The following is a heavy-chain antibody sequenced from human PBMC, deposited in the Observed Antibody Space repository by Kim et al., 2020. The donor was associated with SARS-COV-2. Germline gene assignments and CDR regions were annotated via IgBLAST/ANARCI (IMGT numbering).Heavy chain of an antibody. V-gene: IGHV4-31*03. CDR3: ARLGEDYYDSSGYLNWFDP. CDR2: IYYSGST. CDR1: GGSISSGGYY. D-gene: IGHD3-22*01. Sequence: SETLSLTCTVSGGSISSGGYYWSWIRQHPGKGLEWIGYIYYSGSTYYNPSLKSRVTISVDTSKNQFSLKLSSVTAADTAVYYCARLGEDYYDSSGYLNWFDPWGQGTLVTVSS. J-gene: IGHJ5*02.